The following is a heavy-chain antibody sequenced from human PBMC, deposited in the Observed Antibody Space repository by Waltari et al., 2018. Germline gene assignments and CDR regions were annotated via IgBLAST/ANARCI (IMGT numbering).Heavy chain of an antibody. CDR3: AKDVGHHSDSSDGSFDC. J-gene: IGHJ4*02. Sequence: EVVLSESGGGLGHPGGSLRLSCEASGLIFSDYVMNWVRQAPGKGLEWVSAISGSGGGTHYADSVKGRFTVSRDNYKNTVYLEMNSLRGEDSAMYYCAKDVGHHSDSSDGSFDCWGQGTLVTVSS. V-gene: IGHV3-23*01. D-gene: IGHD3-22*01. CDR1: GLIFSDYV. CDR2: ISGSGGGT.